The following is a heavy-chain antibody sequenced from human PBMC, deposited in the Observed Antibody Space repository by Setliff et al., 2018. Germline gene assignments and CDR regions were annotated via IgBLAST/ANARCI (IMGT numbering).Heavy chain of an antibody. CDR1: GGSISSGSYY. J-gene: IGHJ3*02. V-gene: IGHV4-61*02. CDR2: IYTSGST. CDR3: ARGGSYRPYAFDI. D-gene: IGHD1-26*01. Sequence: SETLSLTCTVSGGSISSGSYYWSWIRQPAGKGLEWVGRIYTSGSTNYNPSLKSRVTISVDTSKNQFSLTVTSVTAADTAVYYCARGGSYRPYAFDIWGQGTMVTVSS.